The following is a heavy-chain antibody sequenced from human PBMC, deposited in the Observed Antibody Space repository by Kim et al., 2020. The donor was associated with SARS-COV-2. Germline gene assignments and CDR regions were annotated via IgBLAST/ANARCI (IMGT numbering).Heavy chain of an antibody. CDR2: IRGDGSAT. CDR3: GRGNDL. CDR1: GFTFSSYC. J-gene: IGHJ4*02. V-gene: IGHV3-7*01. Sequence: GGSLRLSCAASGFTFSSYCMTWVRQAPGKGLEWVADIRGDGSATYYVDSVKGRFTISRDNAKNSLFLQMNGLRAEDTAVYFCGRGNDLWGQGTLVTVSS. D-gene: IGHD1-1*01.